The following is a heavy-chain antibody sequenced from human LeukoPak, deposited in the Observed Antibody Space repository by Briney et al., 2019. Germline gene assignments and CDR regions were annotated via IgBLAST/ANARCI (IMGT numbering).Heavy chain of an antibody. J-gene: IGHJ3*02. CDR1: GFTFSSYW. V-gene: IGHV3-7*01. CDR3: ARDRPLYDSSGLPNDAFDI. CDR2: IKQDGSEK. D-gene: IGHD3-22*01. Sequence: GGSLRLSCAASGFTFSSYWMSWVRQAPGKGLEWVANIKQDGSEKYYVDSVKGRFTISRDNAKNSLYLQMNSLRAEDTAVYYCARDRPLYDSSGLPNDAFDIWGQETMVTVSS.